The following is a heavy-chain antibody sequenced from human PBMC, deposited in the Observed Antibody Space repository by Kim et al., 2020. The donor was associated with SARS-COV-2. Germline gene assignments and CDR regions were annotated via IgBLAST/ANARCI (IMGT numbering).Heavy chain of an antibody. CDR2: IIPIFGTA. Sequence: SVTVSCKASGGTFSSYAISWVRQAPGQGLEWMGGIIPIFGTANYAQKFQGRVTITADESTSTAYMELSSLRSEDTAVYYCARGITKGGAWFGELLSVSYYYYGMDGLRQGTTVTVSS. CDR1: GGTFSSYA. J-gene: IGHJ6*02. CDR3: ARGITKGGAWFGELLSVSYYYYGMDG. V-gene: IGHV1-69*13. D-gene: IGHD3-10*01.